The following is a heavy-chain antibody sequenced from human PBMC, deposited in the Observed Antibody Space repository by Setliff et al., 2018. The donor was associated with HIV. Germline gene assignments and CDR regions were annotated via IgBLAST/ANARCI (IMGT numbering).Heavy chain of an antibody. J-gene: IGHJ4*02. D-gene: IGHD6-13*01. V-gene: IGHV4-59*11. CDR3: ARLPDINSWPFDY. CDR1: YGSISGHY. CDR2: IHHSGGT. Sequence: LSLTCTVSYGSISGHYWTWIRQPPGKGLEWIGYIHHSGGTQYNPSLMSRLTMSVDSSKNQFSLSLSSVTAADTAVYYCARLPDINSWPFDYWARGTLVTVPQ.